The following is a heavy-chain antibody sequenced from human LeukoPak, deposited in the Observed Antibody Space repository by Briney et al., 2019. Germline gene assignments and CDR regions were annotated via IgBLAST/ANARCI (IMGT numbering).Heavy chain of an antibody. CDR3: ARLLRGAIAARPDGFDY. CDR2: IYYSGST. J-gene: IGHJ4*02. CDR1: GGSISSSSYY. Sequence: SETLSLTCTVSGGSISSSSYYWGWIRQPPGKGPEWIGSIYYSGSTYYNPSLKSRVTISVDTSKNQFSLKLSSVTAADTAVYYCARLLRGAIAARPDGFDYWGQGTLVTVSS. D-gene: IGHD6-6*01. V-gene: IGHV4-39*07.